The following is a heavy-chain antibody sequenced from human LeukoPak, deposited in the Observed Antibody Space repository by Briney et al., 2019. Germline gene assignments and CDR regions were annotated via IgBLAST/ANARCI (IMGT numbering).Heavy chain of an antibody. J-gene: IGHJ4*02. V-gene: IGHV3-48*02. CDR2: ISSRSSSI. CDR1: GFPFSDYS. Sequence: GSLRLSCAASGFPFSDYSINWVRQAPGKGLEWASFISSRSSSIYYADSVKGRFTISRDNAKKSLYLQMNSLRDEDTAVYYCARVGYDILTGFHYWGQGTLVTVSS. D-gene: IGHD3-9*01. CDR3: ARVGYDILTGFHY.